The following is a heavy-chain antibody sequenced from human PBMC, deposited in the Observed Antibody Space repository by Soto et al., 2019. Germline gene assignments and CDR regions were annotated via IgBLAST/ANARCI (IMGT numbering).Heavy chain of an antibody. D-gene: IGHD3-22*01. V-gene: IGHV1-46*01. CDR1: GYTFTSYY. Sequence: ASVKVSCKASGYTFTSYYMHWVRQAPGQGLEWMGIINPSGGSTSYAQKFQGRVTMTRDTSTSTVYMELSSLRSEDTAVYYCARDQRGYYDSSGYYYSWFDPWGQGTLVTVSS. CDR3: ARDQRGYYDSSGYYYSWFDP. CDR2: INPSGGST. J-gene: IGHJ5*02.